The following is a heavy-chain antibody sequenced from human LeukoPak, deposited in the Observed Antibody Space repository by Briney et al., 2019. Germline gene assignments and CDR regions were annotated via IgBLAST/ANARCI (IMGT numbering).Heavy chain of an antibody. Sequence: ASVKVSCKASGYTFTSYGISRVRQAPGQGLERMGWISAYNGNTNYAQKLQGRVTMTTDTSTSTAYMELRSLRSDDTAVYYCARDYYDSSGYKAFDIWGQGTMVTVSS. CDR1: GYTFTSYG. CDR3: ARDYYDSSGYKAFDI. J-gene: IGHJ3*02. V-gene: IGHV1-18*01. D-gene: IGHD3-22*01. CDR2: ISAYNGNT.